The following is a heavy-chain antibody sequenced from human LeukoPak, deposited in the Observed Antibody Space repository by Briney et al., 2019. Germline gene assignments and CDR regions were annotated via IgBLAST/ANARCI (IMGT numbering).Heavy chain of an antibody. CDR1: GFTFSSYW. CDR3: ARDGGGYSYGYLEFTDY. Sequence: GGSLRLSCAVSGFTFSSYWMHWVRQAPGKGLVWVSRINSDGSSTSYADSVKGRFTISRDNAKNTLYLQMNSLRAEDTAVYYCARDGGGYSYGYLEFTDYWGQGTLVTVSS. D-gene: IGHD5-18*01. J-gene: IGHJ4*02. V-gene: IGHV3-74*01. CDR2: INSDGSST.